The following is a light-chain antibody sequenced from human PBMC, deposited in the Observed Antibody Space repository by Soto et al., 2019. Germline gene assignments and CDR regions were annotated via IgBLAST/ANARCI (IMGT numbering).Light chain of an antibody. CDR2: GAS. CDR1: QTVTRNY. V-gene: IGKV3-20*01. J-gene: IGKJ1*01. CDR3: QQYGSSPQT. Sequence: EIVLTQSPGTLSLSPGERATLSCRASQTVTRNYLAWHQQKPGQTPRLLVYGASSRATGIPDRFSGSGSGRDFTLTISRLEPEDFAVYYCQQYGSSPQTFGQGTKVDIK.